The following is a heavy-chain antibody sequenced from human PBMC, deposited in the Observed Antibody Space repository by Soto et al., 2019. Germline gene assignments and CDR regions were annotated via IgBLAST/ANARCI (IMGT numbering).Heavy chain of an antibody. CDR1: GFTFSSYA. J-gene: IGHJ6*02. D-gene: IGHD3-9*01. CDR3: ARDFRYYDILTGGDYYYYYYGMDV. Sequence: LRLSCAASGFTFSSYAMHWVRQAPGKGLEWVAVISYDGSNKYYADSVKGRFTISRDNSKNTLYLQMNSLRAEDTAVYYCARDFRYYDILTGGDYYYYYYGMDVWGQGTTVTVYS. V-gene: IGHV3-30-3*01. CDR2: ISYDGSNK.